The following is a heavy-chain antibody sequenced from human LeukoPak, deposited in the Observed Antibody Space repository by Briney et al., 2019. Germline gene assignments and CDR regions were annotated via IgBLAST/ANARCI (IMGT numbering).Heavy chain of an antibody. J-gene: IGHJ6*02. CDR1: GFTFSSYA. CDR3: ASLVLRYFDWLPVGLDGMDA. Sequence: GGSLRLSCAASGFTFSSYAMHWVRQAPGKGLEWVAVISYDGSNKYYADSVKGRFTISRDNSKNTLYLQMNSLRAEDTAVYYCASLVLRYFDWLPVGLDGMDAWGQGTTVTVSS. V-gene: IGHV3-30-3*01. D-gene: IGHD3-9*01. CDR2: ISYDGSNK.